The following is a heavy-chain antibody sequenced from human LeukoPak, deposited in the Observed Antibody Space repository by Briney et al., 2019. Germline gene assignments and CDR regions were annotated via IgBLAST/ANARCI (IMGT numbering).Heavy chain of an antibody. D-gene: IGHD6-6*01. Sequence: PGRSLRLSCAASGFTFSDAWMTWARQAPGKGLECVGFIQSKTDGGTTDSATPVKGRFTVSRDDSKNTLYLQMNSLKTEDTAVYYCTTWSSQFDHWGQGTLVTVSS. CDR2: IQSKTDGGTT. CDR1: GFTFSDAW. CDR3: TTWSSQFDH. V-gene: IGHV3-15*01. J-gene: IGHJ4*02.